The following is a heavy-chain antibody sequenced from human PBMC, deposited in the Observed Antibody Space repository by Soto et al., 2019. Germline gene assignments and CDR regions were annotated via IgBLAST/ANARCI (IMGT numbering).Heavy chain of an antibody. CDR3: VRDGISGAEPFDI. CDR2: ISAYNGNL. J-gene: IGHJ3*02. CDR1: GYTFTSYG. V-gene: IGHV1-18*01. Sequence: ASVKVSCNASGYTFTSYGISWVRQAPGQGLEWMGWISAYNGNLNYAPKIQGRVTMTTDASTTTAYMELRSLRSDDTAVYYCVRDGISGAEPFDIWGQGTMVTVSS. D-gene: IGHD1-20*01.